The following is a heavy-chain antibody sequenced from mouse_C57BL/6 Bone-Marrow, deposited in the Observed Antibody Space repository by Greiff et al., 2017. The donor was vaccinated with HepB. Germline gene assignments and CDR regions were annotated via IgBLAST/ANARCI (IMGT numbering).Heavy chain of an antibody. CDR1: GFSLTSYG. CDR3: ASNYGSSYRFAY. CDR2: IWGVGST. J-gene: IGHJ3*01. D-gene: IGHD1-1*01. Sequence: VKLQESGPGLVAPSQSLSITCTVSGFSLTSYGVDWVRQSPGKGLEWLGVIWGVGSTNYNSALKSRLSISKDNSKSQVFLKMNSLQTDDTAMYYCASNYGSSYRFAYWGQGTLVTVSA. V-gene: IGHV2-6*01.